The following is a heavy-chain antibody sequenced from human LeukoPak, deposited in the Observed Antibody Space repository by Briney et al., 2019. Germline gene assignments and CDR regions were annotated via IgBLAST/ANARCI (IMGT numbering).Heavy chain of an antibody. Sequence: PGGSLRLSCAASGFTFSSYGMHWVRQAPGKGLEWVAVIWYDGTNKYYADSVKGRFTISRDNSENTLYLQMSSLSAEDTAVYYCARRDGYDFDYWGQGTLVTVSS. CDR2: IWYDGTNK. V-gene: IGHV3-33*01. J-gene: IGHJ4*02. CDR1: GFTFSSYG. CDR3: ARRDGYDFDY. D-gene: IGHD5-24*01.